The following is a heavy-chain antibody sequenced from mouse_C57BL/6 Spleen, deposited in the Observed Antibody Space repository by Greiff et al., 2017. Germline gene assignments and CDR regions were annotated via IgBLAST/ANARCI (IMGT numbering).Heavy chain of an antibody. CDR1: GYAFSSSW. CDR3: ARHGTYAMDY. CDR2: IYPGDGDT. V-gene: IGHV1-82*01. D-gene: IGHD3-1*01. Sequence: QVQLQQSGPELVQPGASVKISCKASGYAFSSSWMNWVKQRPGKGLEWIGRIYPGDGDTNYNGKFKGKATLTADKSSSTAYMQLSSLTSEDSAVYFCARHGTYAMDYWGQGTSVTVSS. J-gene: IGHJ4*01.